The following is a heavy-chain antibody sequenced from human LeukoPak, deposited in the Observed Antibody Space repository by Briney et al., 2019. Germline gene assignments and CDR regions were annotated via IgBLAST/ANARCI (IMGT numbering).Heavy chain of an antibody. V-gene: IGHV4-59*01. CDR3: ARGGEEWEPIGAFDI. J-gene: IGHJ3*02. CDR2: IYYSGST. CDR1: GGSISSYY. Sequence: SETLSLTCTVSGGSISSYYWSWIRQPPGKGLEWIGYIYYSGSTNYNPSLKSRVTISVDTSKNQFSLKLSSVTAADTAVYYCARGGEEWEPIGAFDIWGQGTMVTVSS. D-gene: IGHD1-26*01.